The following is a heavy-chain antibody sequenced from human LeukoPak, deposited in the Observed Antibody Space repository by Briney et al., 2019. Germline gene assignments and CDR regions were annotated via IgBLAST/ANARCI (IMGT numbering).Heavy chain of an antibody. CDR2: IYSSGTT. CDR3: ARVAPIAAAGSSYYYAIDV. Sequence: PSETLSLTCNASGGSISNYYWTWIRQPAGKGLEWIGRIYSSGTTTYNPSLKSRVAMSVDTSRNQFSLKLNSVTAADTAVYYCARVAPIAAAGSSYYYAIDVWGQGTTVTVSS. CDR1: GGSISNYY. D-gene: IGHD6-25*01. V-gene: IGHV4-4*07. J-gene: IGHJ6*02.